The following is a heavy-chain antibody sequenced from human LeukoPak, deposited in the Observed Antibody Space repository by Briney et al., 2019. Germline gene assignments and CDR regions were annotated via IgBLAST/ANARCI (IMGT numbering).Heavy chain of an antibody. CDR1: GFTFSSYS. CDR2: ISSSSSTI. J-gene: IGHJ4*02. CDR3: ARDPPAYCGGDCYSAPDY. D-gene: IGHD2-21*02. V-gene: IGHV3-48*01. Sequence: GGSLRLSCAASGFTFSSYSMNWVRQAPGKGLEWVSYISSSSSTIYYADSVKGRFTISRDNAENSLYLQMNSLRAEDTAVYYCARDPPAYCGGDCYSAPDYWGQGTLVTVSS.